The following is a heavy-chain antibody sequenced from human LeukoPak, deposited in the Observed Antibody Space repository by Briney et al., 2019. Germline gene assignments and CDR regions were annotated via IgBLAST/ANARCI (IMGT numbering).Heavy chain of an antibody. CDR1: GGSISSYY. V-gene: IGHV4-59*01. CDR2: INYSGST. Sequence: SETLSLTCTVSGGSISSYYWSWLRQPPGKGLEWIGYINYSGSTNYNPSLKSRVTISVDTSKNQFSLKLSSVTAADTAVYYCARGYYYDSSGYSHFDYWGQGTLVTVSS. D-gene: IGHD3-22*01. CDR3: ARGYYYDSSGYSHFDY. J-gene: IGHJ4*02.